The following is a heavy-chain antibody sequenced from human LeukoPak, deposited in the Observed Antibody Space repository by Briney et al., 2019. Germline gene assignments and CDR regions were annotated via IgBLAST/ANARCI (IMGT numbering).Heavy chain of an antibody. D-gene: IGHD1-26*01. CDR1: GFTFDDYG. CDR3: AKMIVGATGG. J-gene: IGHJ4*02. Sequence: AGGSLRLSCAASGFTFDDYGMSWVRQAPGKGPEWVSGINWNGGSTGYADSVKGRFTISRDNAKNSLYLQMNSLRAEDTAVYYCAKMIVGATGGWGQGTLVTVSS. CDR2: INWNGGST. V-gene: IGHV3-20*04.